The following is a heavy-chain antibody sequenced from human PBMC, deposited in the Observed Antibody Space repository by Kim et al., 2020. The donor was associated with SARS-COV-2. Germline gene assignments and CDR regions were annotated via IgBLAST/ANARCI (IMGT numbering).Heavy chain of an antibody. CDR1: GGSISNNEYY. J-gene: IGHJ4*02. CDR2: IHYTGST. V-gene: IGHV4-39*01. D-gene: IGHD2-2*02. CDR3: AGHFIAGGVPVAIDQ. Sequence: SETLSLTCSVSGGSISNNEYYWGWIREPAGKGLEWIAIIHYTGSTFYNPSLKSRVTISVDTSKNQVSLKVSSVAAADTAVYYCAGHFIAGGVPVAIDQWGQGTLVSVSS.